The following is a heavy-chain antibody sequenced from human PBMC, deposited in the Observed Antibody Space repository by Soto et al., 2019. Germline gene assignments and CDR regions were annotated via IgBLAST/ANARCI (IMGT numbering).Heavy chain of an antibody. J-gene: IGHJ5*02. CDR2: MYYNGYI. D-gene: IGHD3-16*01. CDR1: GGSISNYY. CDR3: ASGGNWFDP. V-gene: IGHV4-59*01. Sequence: PSETLSLTCNVSGGSISNYYWTWVRQSPEKGLEWIGYMYYNGYINYNPSLKSRVTISIDTSKNQFSLTLKSVTAADTAAYYCASGGNWFDPWGQGVLVTVSS.